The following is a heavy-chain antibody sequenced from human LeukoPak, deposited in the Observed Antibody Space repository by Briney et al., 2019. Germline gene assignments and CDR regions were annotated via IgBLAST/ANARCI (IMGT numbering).Heavy chain of an antibody. CDR1: GGSFSGYY. Sequence: SETLSLTCAVYGGSFSGYYWSWIRQPPGKGLEWIGEINHSGSTNYNPSLKSRVTISVDTSKNQFSLKLSSVTAADTAVYYCASFVVASRWGQGTLVTVPS. J-gene: IGHJ4*02. CDR3: ASFVVASR. D-gene: IGHD2-15*01. CDR2: INHSGST. V-gene: IGHV4-34*01.